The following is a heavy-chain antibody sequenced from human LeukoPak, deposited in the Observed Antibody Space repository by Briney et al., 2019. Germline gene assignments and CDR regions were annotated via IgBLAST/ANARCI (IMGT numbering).Heavy chain of an antibody. CDR2: IYHSGST. Sequence: SETLSLTCTVSGGSISSSSYYWGWIRQPPGKGLEWIGEIYHSGSTNYNPSLKSRVTISVDKSKNQFSLKLSSVTAADTAVYYCARAGGAGTPNWFDPWGQGTLVTVSS. J-gene: IGHJ5*02. V-gene: IGHV4-39*07. CDR1: GGSISSSSYY. CDR3: ARAGGAGTPNWFDP. D-gene: IGHD6-19*01.